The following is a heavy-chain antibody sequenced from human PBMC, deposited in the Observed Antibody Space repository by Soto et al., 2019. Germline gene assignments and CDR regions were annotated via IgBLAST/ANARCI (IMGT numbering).Heavy chain of an antibody. CDR2: IWSDGSTE. CDR1: GFTFDRYG. J-gene: IGHJ5*02. V-gene: IGHV3-33*01. CDR3: ARGRIPSAIFDWFDP. Sequence: PGGSLRLSCAGSGFTFDRYGMHWVRQAPGKGLEWVAVIWSDGSTEYYADSVKGRFTISRDNSKNTMYLQMNSLRGEDTGVYYCARGRIPSAIFDWFDPWGQGTLVTVSS. D-gene: IGHD2-2*01.